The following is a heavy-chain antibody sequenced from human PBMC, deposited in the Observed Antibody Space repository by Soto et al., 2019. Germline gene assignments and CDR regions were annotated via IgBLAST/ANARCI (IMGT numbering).Heavy chain of an antibody. D-gene: IGHD3-16*01. J-gene: IGHJ5*02. CDR1: GFSLSTSGMC. V-gene: IGHV2-70*12. CDR2: IDWGDEK. Sequence: SGPTLVNPTQTLTLTCTFSGFSLSTSGMCVSWIRQPPGKALEWLALIDWGDEKYYSTSLKTRLTISKDTSKNQVVLTMTNVDPVDTATYYCAHIPNYYQYDWFDPWGQGTLVTVS. CDR3: AHIPNYYQYDWFDP.